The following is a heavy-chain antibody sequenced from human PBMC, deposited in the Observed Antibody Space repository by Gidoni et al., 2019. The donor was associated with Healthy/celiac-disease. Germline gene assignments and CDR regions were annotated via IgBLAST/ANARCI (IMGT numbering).Heavy chain of an antibody. V-gene: IGHV3-30-3*01. J-gene: IGHJ4*02. Sequence: QVQLVESGGGVVQPGRSLRLSCAASGFTFSSYAMHWVRQAPGKGLEWVAVISYDGSNKYYADSVKGRFTISRDNSKNTLYLQMNSLRAEDTAVYYCARESLRPVNFDYWGQGTLVTVSS. CDR1: GFTFSSYA. CDR2: ISYDGSNK. CDR3: ARESLRPVNFDY.